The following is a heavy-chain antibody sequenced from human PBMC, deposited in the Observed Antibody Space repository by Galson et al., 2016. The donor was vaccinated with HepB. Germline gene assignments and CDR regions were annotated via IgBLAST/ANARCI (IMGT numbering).Heavy chain of an antibody. CDR2: ISSSSSYT. J-gene: IGHJ6*02. D-gene: IGHD3-10*01. CDR3: VRAEGLHYGTLYYYGLDV. Sequence: SLRLSCAASGFTFSDYYMSWIRQAPGKGLEWVSYISSSSSYTNYVASVRGRFTISRDNAKNSLYLQMNSLRAEDTAVYYCVRAEGLHYGTLYYYGLDVWGQGTTVTVSS. CDR1: GFTFSDYY. V-gene: IGHV3-11*06.